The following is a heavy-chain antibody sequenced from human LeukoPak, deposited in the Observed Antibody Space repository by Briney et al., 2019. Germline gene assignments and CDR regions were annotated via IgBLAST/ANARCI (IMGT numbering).Heavy chain of an antibody. D-gene: IGHD2-2*01. CDR3: ARQVPAAAIAYYYYMDV. CDR1: GYSFTSYW. J-gene: IGHJ6*03. V-gene: IGHV5-51*01. Sequence: RGESLKISCKGSGYSFTSYWIGWVRQMPGKGPEWMGIIYPGDSDTRYSPSFQGQVTISADKSISTAYLQWSSLKASDTAMYYCARQVPAAAIAYYYYMDVWGKGTTVTISS. CDR2: IYPGDSDT.